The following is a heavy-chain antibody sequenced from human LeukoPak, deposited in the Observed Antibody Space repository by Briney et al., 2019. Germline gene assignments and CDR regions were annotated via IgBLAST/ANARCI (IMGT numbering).Heavy chain of an antibody. Sequence: SVKVSCKASGGTFSSYAISWVRQAPGQGLEWMGRIIPIFGTANYAQKFQGRVTITTDESTSTAYMELSSLRSEDTAVYYCASNPIGYSSSWYLDYWGQGTLVTVSS. CDR3: ASNPIGYSSSWYLDY. CDR2: IIPIFGTA. CDR1: GGTFSSYA. D-gene: IGHD6-13*01. J-gene: IGHJ4*02. V-gene: IGHV1-69*05.